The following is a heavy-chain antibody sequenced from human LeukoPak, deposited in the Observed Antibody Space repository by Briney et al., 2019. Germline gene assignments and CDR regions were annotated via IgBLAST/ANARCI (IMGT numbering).Heavy chain of an antibody. CDR2: IFPSGGEI. J-gene: IGHJ4*02. Sequence: GGSLRLSCVASGFTVSSNYMSWVRQAPGKGLEWVSSIFPSGGEIHYADSVGGRFTISRDNSKSTLSLQMNSLRVEDTAIYYCATYRQVLLPFESWGQGTLVTVSS. V-gene: IGHV3-53*01. CDR1: GFTVSSNY. D-gene: IGHD5-18*01. CDR3: ATYRQVLLPFES.